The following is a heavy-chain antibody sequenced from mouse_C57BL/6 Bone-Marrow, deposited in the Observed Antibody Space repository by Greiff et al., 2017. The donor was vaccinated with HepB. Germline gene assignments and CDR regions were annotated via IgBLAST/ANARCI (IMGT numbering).Heavy chain of an antibody. CDR1: GFTFSSYG. CDR3: ARLYSNYGYFDV. D-gene: IGHD2-5*01. J-gene: IGHJ1*03. CDR2: ISSGGSYT. Sequence: EVQLVESGGDLVKPGGSLKLSCAASGFTFSSYGMSWVRQTPDKRLEWVATISSGGSYTYYPDSVKGRFTISRDNAKNTLYLKISSLKSEDTAMYYCARLYSNYGYFDVWGTGTTVTVSS. V-gene: IGHV5-6*01.